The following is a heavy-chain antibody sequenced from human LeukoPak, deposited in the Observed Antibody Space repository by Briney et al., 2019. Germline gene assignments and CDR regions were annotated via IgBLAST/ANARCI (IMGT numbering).Heavy chain of an antibody. CDR1: GFTFSSYG. V-gene: IGHV3-23*01. Sequence: GGSLRLSCAASGFTFSSYGMSWVRQAPGKGLEWVSAISGSGGSTYYADSVKGRFTISRDNSKNTLYLQMNSLRAEDTAVYYCAKGYNQELFPNFDYWGQGTLVTVSS. D-gene: IGHD3-10*01. CDR3: AKGYNQELFPNFDY. CDR2: ISGSGGST. J-gene: IGHJ4*02.